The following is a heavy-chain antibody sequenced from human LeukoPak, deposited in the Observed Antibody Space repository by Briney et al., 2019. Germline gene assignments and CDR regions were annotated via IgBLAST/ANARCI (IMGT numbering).Heavy chain of an antibody. Sequence: GGSLRLSCVVSGFTFNSCWMNWVRQAPGKGLEWVAHINPDGRDTYYVDSVKGRFTISRDDAQNSMYLQMNSLRVEDTAVYYCATWGDTTAEYFQRWGQGTLVTVSS. CDR1: GFTFNSCW. CDR3: ATWGDTTAEYFQR. D-gene: IGHD2-21*02. J-gene: IGHJ1*01. V-gene: IGHV3-7*01. CDR2: INPDGRDT.